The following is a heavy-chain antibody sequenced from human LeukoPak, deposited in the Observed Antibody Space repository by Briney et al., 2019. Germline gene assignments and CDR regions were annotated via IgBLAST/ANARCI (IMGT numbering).Heavy chain of an antibody. CDR1: GYTFTSNY. J-gene: IGHJ4*02. D-gene: IGHD1-26*01. CDR2: INPTGGST. V-gene: IGHV1-46*01. Sequence: ASAKVSCKASGYTFTSNYMHWVRQAPGQGLEWMGIINPTGGSTSYAQKFQGRVTMTRDTSTSTVYMELSSLRYEDTAVYYCARDLKEKWELLGDHFDYWGQGTLVTVSS. CDR3: ARDLKEKWELLGDHFDY.